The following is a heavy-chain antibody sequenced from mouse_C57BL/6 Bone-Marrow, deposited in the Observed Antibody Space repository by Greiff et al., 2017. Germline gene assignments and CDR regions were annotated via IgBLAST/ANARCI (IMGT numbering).Heavy chain of an antibody. CDR1: GYAFSSSW. CDR2: IYPGDGDT. Sequence: QVQLQQSGPELVKPGASVKISCKASGYAFSSSWMNWVKQRPGKGLEWIGRIYPGDGDTNYNGKFKGKATLTADKSSSTAYMQLSSLTSEDSAVYFCADGGTTGYWGQGTTLTVSS. CDR3: ADGGTTGY. J-gene: IGHJ2*01. D-gene: IGHD2-14*01. V-gene: IGHV1-82*01.